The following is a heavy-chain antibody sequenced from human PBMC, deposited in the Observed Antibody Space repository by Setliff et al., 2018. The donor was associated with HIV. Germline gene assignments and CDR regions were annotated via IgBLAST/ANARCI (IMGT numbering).Heavy chain of an antibody. CDR3: ATDPGYSSTWYSESFQH. CDR2: ISAYNGNT. J-gene: IGHJ1*01. CDR1: GDAFTDYY. V-gene: IGHV1-18*04. D-gene: IGHD6-13*01. Sequence: ASVKVSCKASGDAFTDYYIHWVRQAPGQGLEWMGWISAYNGNTNYAQKFQGRLTMTEDTSTDTAYMELSSLRSDDTAMYYCATDPGYSSTWYSESFQHWGQGTVVTVSS.